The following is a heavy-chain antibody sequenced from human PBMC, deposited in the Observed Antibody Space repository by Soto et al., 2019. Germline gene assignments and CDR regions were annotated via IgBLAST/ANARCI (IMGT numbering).Heavy chain of an antibody. V-gene: IGHV3-72*01. J-gene: IGHJ4*02. Sequence: ESGGNLVQPGGSLRLSCAASGFTFSDPYMDWVRQAPGKGLEWVGRIRNKVNSYTTEYAASVQGRFTISRDDSKNSLYLQMNRMKTEDTAVYYCASCDPVDWGQGTLVTVSS. CDR1: GFTFSDPY. CDR2: IRNKVNSYTT. CDR3: ASCDPVD.